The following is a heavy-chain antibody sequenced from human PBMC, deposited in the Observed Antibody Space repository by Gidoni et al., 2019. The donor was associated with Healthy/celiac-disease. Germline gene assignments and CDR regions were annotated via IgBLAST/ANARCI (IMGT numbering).Heavy chain of an antibody. CDR2: IYSGGST. J-gene: IGHJ6*02. V-gene: IGHV3-53*01. CDR3: ARDRVHSGYDRGYYYYYGMDV. D-gene: IGHD5-12*01. Sequence: EVQLVESGGGLIQPGGSLRLSCAASGFTVSSNYMSWVRQAPGKGLEWVSVIYSGGSTYYADSVKGRFTISRDNSKNTLYLQMNSLRAEDTAVYYCARDRVHSGYDRGYYYYYGMDVWGQGTTVTVSS. CDR1: GFTVSSNY.